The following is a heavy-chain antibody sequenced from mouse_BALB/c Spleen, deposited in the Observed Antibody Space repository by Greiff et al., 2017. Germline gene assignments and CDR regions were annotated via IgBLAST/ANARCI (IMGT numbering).Heavy chain of an antibody. CDR2: INSNGGST. CDR3: ASPIYYYGTRAMDY. D-gene: IGHD1-1*01. V-gene: IGHV5-6-2*01. CDR1: GFTFSSYY. Sequence: EVKLMESGGGLVKLGGSLKLSCAASGFTFSSYYMSWVRQTPEKRLELVAAINSNGGSTYYPDTVKGRFTISRDNAKNTLYLQMSSLKSEDTALYYCASPIYYYGTRAMDYWGQGTSVTVSS. J-gene: IGHJ4*01.